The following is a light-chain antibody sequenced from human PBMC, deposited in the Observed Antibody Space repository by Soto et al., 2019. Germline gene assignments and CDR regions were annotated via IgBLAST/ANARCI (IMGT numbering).Light chain of an antibody. CDR2: GAS. CDR3: QLYGTSPPRYT. Sequence: DIVLTQSPGTLSLSPGERATLSCRASQSIPSNYLAWYQQKPGQAPRLLIHGASSRATGIPDRFSGSGSGTDFTLTIXRLEPEDFAVYYCQLYGTSPPRYTFGLGTKLEIK. V-gene: IGKV3-20*01. CDR1: QSIPSNY. J-gene: IGKJ2*01.